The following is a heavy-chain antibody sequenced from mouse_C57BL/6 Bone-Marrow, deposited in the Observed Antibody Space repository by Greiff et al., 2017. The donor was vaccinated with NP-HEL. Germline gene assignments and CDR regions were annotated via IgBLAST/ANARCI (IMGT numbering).Heavy chain of an antibody. Sequence: QVQLQQPGAELVRPGTSVKLSCKASGYTFTSYWMHWVKQRPGQGLEWIGVIDPSDSYTNYNQKFKGKATLTVDTSSSTAYMQLSSLTSEDSAVYYCYGSRGGYYAMDYWGQGTSVTVSS. CDR2: IDPSDSYT. J-gene: IGHJ4*01. CDR3: YGSRGGYYAMDY. V-gene: IGHV1-59*01. D-gene: IGHD1-1*01. CDR1: GYTFTSYW.